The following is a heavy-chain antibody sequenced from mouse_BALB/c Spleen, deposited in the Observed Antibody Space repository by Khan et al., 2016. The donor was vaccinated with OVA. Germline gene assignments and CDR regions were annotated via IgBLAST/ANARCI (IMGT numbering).Heavy chain of an antibody. CDR3: ARSDCDYGEALAY. CDR2: ISYSGST. CDR1: GDSITSGY. V-gene: IGHV3-8*02. Sequence: EVQLQESGPSLVKPSQTLSLTCSVTGDSITSGYWYWIRKFPGNKLEYMGYISYSGSTYYNPSLKSRISITRDTSKNQYYLQLNSMTTKDTATYYCARSDCDYGEALAYWGQGTLVTVSA. D-gene: IGHD2-4*01. J-gene: IGHJ3*01.